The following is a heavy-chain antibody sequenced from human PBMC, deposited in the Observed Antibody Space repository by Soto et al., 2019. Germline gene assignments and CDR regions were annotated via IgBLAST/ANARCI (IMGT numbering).Heavy chain of an antibody. Sequence: RLSCAASGFTFSSYGMHWVRQAPGKGLEWVAVIWYDGSNKYYADSVKGRFTISRDNSKNTVFLQMNSLRAEDTAVYYCARDAAGRSAVVAAQFDYWGQGSLVTVSS. CDR2: IWYDGSNK. CDR3: ARDAAGRSAVVAAQFDY. V-gene: IGHV3-33*01. CDR1: GFTFSSYG. D-gene: IGHD2-15*01. J-gene: IGHJ4*02.